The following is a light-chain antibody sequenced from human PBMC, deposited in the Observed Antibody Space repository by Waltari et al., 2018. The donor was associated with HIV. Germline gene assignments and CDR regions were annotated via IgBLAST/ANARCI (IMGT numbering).Light chain of an antibody. CDR2: DAF. CDR1: QDIRNY. J-gene: IGKJ4*01. CDR3: QQYDSLPLT. V-gene: IGKV1-33*01. Sequence: DIQMTQSPSSLSASVGDRVIITCQASQDIRNYLSWYQQKVGKAPKLLISDAFNLETGVPSRFSASGSGTYFTFSISSLQPEDIATYYCQQYDSLPLTFGGGTKVQIK.